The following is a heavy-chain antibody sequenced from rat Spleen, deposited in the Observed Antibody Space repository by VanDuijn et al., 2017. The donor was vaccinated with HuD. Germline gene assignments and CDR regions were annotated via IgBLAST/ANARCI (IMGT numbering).Heavy chain of an antibody. Sequence: EVQLVESGGGRVQPGRSLKLSCVASGITFNNYWMTWIRQAPGKGLEWVASISNAGDTYYPDSVKGRFSISRENAKSTLYLQVDSLRSEDTATYYCATPGFDYWGQGVMVTVSS. CDR2: ISNAGDT. D-gene: IGHD1-4*01. V-gene: IGHV5-31*01. CDR1: GITFNNYW. J-gene: IGHJ2*01. CDR3: ATPGFDY.